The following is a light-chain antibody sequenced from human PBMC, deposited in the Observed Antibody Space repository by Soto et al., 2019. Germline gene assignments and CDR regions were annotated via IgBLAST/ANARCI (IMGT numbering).Light chain of an antibody. Sequence: QSVLTQPPSVSGAPGQRVTISCTGRWSNFGAGYDVHWYQQLPGTAPKLLIYGNTNRPSGVPDRFSGSRSGTSAFLAITGLQDEDEGEYYCQSYDTSLGDSRVFGTGTKLTVL. CDR1: WSNFGAGYD. J-gene: IGLJ1*01. CDR3: QSYDTSLGDSRV. V-gene: IGLV1-40*01. CDR2: GNT.